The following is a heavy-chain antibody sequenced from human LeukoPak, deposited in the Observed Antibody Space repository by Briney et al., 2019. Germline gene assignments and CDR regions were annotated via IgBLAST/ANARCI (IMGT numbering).Heavy chain of an antibody. CDR3: ARDQLAYCDGDCP. D-gene: IGHD2-21*02. CDR2: INGDGSDT. V-gene: IGHV3-74*01. J-gene: IGHJ5*02. Sequence: GGSLRLSCAASGFTFSNYWMHWVRQVPGKGPEWVSHINGDGSDTGYADSVKGRFTISRDNRKNTVYLQMNSLRAEDTAVYYCARDQLAYCDGDCPWGQGTLVTVSS. CDR1: GFTFSNYW.